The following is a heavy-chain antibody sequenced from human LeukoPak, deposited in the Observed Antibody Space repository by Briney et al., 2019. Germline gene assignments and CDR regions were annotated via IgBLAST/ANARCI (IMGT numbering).Heavy chain of an antibody. CDR2: ISSSGSTI. V-gene: IGHV3-11*01. D-gene: IGHD6-19*01. CDR3: AKRGSGWSYDY. Sequence: GGSLRLSCAASRFTFSDYYMSWIRQAPGKGLEWVSHISSSGSTIYYADSVKGRFTISRDNAKNSLYLQMNSLRAEDTAVYYCAKRGSGWSYDYWGQGTLVTVSS. CDR1: RFTFSDYY. J-gene: IGHJ4*02.